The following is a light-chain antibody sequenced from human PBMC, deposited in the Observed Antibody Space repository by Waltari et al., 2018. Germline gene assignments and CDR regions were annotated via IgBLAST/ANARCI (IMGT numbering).Light chain of an antibody. Sequence: IQLTQSPSSLSASVGDRVTITCRASQGITTYLAWYQQKPGKAPKLLIYAASTLQRGVPSRFSGSGSETDFTFTISSLQPEDVATYYCQQLRSYPFTFGPGTKVDIK. V-gene: IGKV1-9*01. J-gene: IGKJ3*01. CDR3: QQLRSYPFT. CDR2: AAS. CDR1: QGITTY.